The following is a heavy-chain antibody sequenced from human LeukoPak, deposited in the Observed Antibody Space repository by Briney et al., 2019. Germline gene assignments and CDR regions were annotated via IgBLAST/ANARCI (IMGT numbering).Heavy chain of an antibody. CDR3: ASGYDYVWGSYPLDY. J-gene: IGHJ4*02. V-gene: IGHV4-34*01. CDR2: INHSGST. D-gene: IGHD3-16*02. CDR1: GFTFSGSA. Sequence: GSLRLSCAASGFTFSGSAMHWVRQASGKGLEWIGEINHSGSTNYNPSLKSRVTISVDTSKNQFSLKLSSVTAADTAVYYCASGYDYVWGSYPLDYWGQGTLVTVSS.